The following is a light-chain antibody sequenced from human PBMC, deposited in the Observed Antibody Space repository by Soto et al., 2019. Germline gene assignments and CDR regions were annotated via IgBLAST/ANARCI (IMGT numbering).Light chain of an antibody. CDR1: QTISSS. CDR2: DAS. Sequence: EIVLTQSPATLSLSQGERATLSCRASQTISSSLAWYKQKPGQSPGLLIYDASNRASGGPPRFSGSGSGTDFTISIASIESEYFAVYYCQQYGSSLWTFGQGTKVEIK. CDR3: QQYGSSLWT. V-gene: IGKV3-11*01. J-gene: IGKJ1*01.